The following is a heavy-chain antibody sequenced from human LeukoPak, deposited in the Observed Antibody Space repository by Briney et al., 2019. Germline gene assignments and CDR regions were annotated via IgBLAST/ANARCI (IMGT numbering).Heavy chain of an antibody. CDR2: IKQDGSER. CDR1: GFTFSSYW. CDR3: ATALRGVTTVTTYFDY. Sequence: GGSLRLSCAASGFTFSSYWMSWVRQAPGKGLEWVANIKQDGSERYQVDSVKGRFTISRDNAQNSLYLQMNSLRSEDTAVYYCATALRGVTTVTTYFDYWGQGTLVTVSS. V-gene: IGHV3-7*03. J-gene: IGHJ4*02. D-gene: IGHD4-11*01.